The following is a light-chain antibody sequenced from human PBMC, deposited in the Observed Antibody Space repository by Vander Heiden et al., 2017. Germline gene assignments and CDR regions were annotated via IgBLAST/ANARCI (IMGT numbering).Light chain of an antibody. CDR2: DDT. Sequence: FVLTQTPSVSVAPGQTARITCGGNYIETKPVHWYQQKPGQAPVLVVYDDTDRPSGIPDRFYGSNSGNTATLTISRVEAGDEADYYCQVWDITSDDVVFGGGTKVTVL. CDR3: QVWDITSDDVV. J-gene: IGLJ3*02. CDR1: YIETKP. V-gene: IGLV3-21*02.